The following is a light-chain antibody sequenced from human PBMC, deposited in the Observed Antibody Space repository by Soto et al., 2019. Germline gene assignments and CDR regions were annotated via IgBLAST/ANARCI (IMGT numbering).Light chain of an antibody. V-gene: IGKV3-11*01. Sequence: EILMTQSPATLSVSPGEGATLSCRASQNVPTNLAWYQQKPGQAPRLLIYDASNRATGIPVRFSGSGSGTDFTLTISSLEPEDLAVYYCQQRSTLFTFGPGTTVEIK. CDR2: DAS. CDR3: QQRSTLFT. J-gene: IGKJ3*01. CDR1: QNVPTN.